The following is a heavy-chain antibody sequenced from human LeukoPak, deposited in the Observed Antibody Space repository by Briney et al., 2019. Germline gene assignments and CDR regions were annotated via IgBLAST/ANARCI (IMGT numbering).Heavy chain of an antibody. D-gene: IGHD6-13*01. CDR3: AREGDRRAAAAY. J-gene: IGHJ4*02. Sequence: SETLSLTCTVSGRSISSGVYYWSWIRQHPGKGLEWIGYIYYSGSTYYNPSLKSRVTISVDTSKNQFSLRLSSVTAADTAVYYRAREGDRRAAAAYWGQGTLVTVSS. CDR2: IYYSGST. CDR1: GRSISSGVYY. V-gene: IGHV4-31*03.